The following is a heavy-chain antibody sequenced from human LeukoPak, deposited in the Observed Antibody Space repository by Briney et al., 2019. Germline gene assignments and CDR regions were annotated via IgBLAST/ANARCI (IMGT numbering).Heavy chain of an antibody. J-gene: IGHJ6*02. CDR3: ARGLRYFDWSYYYGMDV. CDR2: INTNTGNP. V-gene: IGHV7-4-1*02. D-gene: IGHD3-9*01. Sequence: ASVKVSCKASGYTFTSYAMNWVRQAPGQGLEWMGWINTNTGNPTYAQGFTGRFVFSLDTSVSTAYLQISSLKAEDTAVYYCARGLRYFDWSYYYGMDVWGQGTTVTVSS. CDR1: GYTFTSYA.